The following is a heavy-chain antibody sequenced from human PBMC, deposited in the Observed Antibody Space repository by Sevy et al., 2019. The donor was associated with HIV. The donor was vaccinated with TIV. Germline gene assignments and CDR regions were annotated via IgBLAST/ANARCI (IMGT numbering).Heavy chain of an antibody. D-gene: IGHD6-6*01. CDR2: ISSSSSYI. V-gene: IGHV3-21*01. CDR3: PSNIAARPDY. J-gene: IGHJ4*02. Sequence: GGSLRLSCAASGFTFSSYSMNWVRQAPGKGLEWVSSISSSSSYIYYADSVKGRFTISKDNAKNSRYLQMNSLRAEDTAVYYCPSNIAARPDYWGQGTLVTVSS. CDR1: GFTFSSYS.